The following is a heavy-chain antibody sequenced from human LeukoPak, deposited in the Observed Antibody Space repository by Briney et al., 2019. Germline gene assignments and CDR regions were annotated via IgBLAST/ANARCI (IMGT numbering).Heavy chain of an antibody. D-gene: IGHD3-10*01. Sequence: SETLSLTCVVYGGSFSGYYWSWIRQPPGKGLEWIGEINHSGSTNYNPSLKSRVTISVDTSKNQFSLKLSSVTAADTAVYYCARSVGYYGSGSYYGSFDYWGQGTLVTVSS. CDR3: ARSVGYYGSGSYYGSFDY. CDR2: INHSGST. V-gene: IGHV4-34*01. CDR1: GGSFSGYY. J-gene: IGHJ4*02.